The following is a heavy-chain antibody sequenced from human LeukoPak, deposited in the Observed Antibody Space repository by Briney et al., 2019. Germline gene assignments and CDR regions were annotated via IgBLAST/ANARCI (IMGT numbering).Heavy chain of an antibody. V-gene: IGHV4-59*08. D-gene: IGHD2/OR15-2a*01. CDR3: AGHHPRNTVDF. CDR2: ISDIGSI. J-gene: IGHJ4*02. CDR1: GGSISSYY. Sequence: SETLSLTCTASGGSISSYYWSWIRQPPGKGLEWIAYISDIGSINYNPSLKSRVTISLDASKNQFSLKLSSVTAADTAVYYCAGHHPRNTVDFWGQGTLVTVSS.